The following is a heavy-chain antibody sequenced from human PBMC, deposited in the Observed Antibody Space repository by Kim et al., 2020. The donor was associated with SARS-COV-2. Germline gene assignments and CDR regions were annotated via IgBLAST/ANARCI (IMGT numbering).Heavy chain of an antibody. V-gene: IGHV4-39*07. D-gene: IGHD3-10*01. Sequence: PSLKSRVTISVDTSKNQFSLKLSSVTAADTAVYYCARDRRYYGSGSPVDYWGQGTLVTVSS. J-gene: IGHJ4*02. CDR3: ARDRRYYGSGSPVDY.